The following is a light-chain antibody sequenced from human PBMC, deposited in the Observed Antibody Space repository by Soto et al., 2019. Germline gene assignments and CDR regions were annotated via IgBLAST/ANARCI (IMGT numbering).Light chain of an antibody. Sequence: DIQMTQSPSSLSASVGDRVTITCQASQDISNYLNWYQQKPGKAPKLLIYDASNLETGVPSRFNGSGSGTDFTFTISSLQPEDIATYYCQQYDNLPWTFGQGTKV. CDR2: DAS. V-gene: IGKV1-33*01. CDR3: QQYDNLPWT. J-gene: IGKJ1*01. CDR1: QDISNY.